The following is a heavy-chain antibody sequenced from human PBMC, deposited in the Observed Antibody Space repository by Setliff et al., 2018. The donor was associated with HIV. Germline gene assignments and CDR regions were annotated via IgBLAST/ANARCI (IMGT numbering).Heavy chain of an antibody. J-gene: IGHJ4*02. D-gene: IGHD3-16*01. CDR3: ARGRHAGSGAYSGGFYYFDF. CDR2: FRHGENI. CDR1: GGSFSGYF. Sequence: SETLSLTCAVYGGSFSGYFWSWIRQSPGKGLEWIGEFRHGENININPSLKSRVTISGDTTKNQISLKLTSVTAADTGLYYCARGRHAGSGAYSGGFYYFDFWGQGALVTVSS. V-gene: IGHV4-34*01.